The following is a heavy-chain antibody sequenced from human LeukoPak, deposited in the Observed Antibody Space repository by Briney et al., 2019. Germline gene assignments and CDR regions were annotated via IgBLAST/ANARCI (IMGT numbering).Heavy chain of an antibody. CDR3: AKAAYDSSGSWYYFDY. V-gene: IGHV3-30*02. D-gene: IGHD3-22*01. Sequence: GGSLRLSCAASGFNFRGYGMHWVRQAPGKGLEWVTFIHYDGRNQYYADSVKGRFTISRDNSKSTLYLQMNSLRPEDTAVYYCAKAAYDSSGSWYYFDYWGQGTLVTVSS. CDR2: IHYDGRNQ. CDR1: GFNFRGYG. J-gene: IGHJ4*02.